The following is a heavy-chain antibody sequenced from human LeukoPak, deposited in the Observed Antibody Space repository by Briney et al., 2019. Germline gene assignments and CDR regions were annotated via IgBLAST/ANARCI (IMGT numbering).Heavy chain of an antibody. Sequence: ASVKVSCKASGYTFTGYYMHWVRQAPGQGLEWMGWINPNSGGTNYAQKFQGRVTMTRDTSISTAYMELSRLRSEDTAVYYCARGLPLGSRYFDLWGRGTLVTVSS. CDR3: ARGLPLGSRYFDL. CDR1: GYTFTGYY. CDR2: INPNSGGT. J-gene: IGHJ2*01. D-gene: IGHD3-10*01. V-gene: IGHV1-2*02.